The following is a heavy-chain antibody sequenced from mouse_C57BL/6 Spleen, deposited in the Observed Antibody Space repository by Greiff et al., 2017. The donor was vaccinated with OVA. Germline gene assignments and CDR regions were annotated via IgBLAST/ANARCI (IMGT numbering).Heavy chain of an antibody. CDR1: GYTFTDYN. J-gene: IGHJ1*03. CDR2: INPNNGGT. Sequence: EVQLQQSGPELVKPGASVKMSCKASGYTFTDYNMHWVKQSHGKSLEWIGYINPNNGGTSYNQKFKGKATLTVNKSSSTAYMELRSLTSEDSAVYYCARGDGYSWYFDVGGTGTTVTVSS. V-gene: IGHV1-22*01. CDR3: ARGDGYSWYFDV. D-gene: IGHD2-3*01.